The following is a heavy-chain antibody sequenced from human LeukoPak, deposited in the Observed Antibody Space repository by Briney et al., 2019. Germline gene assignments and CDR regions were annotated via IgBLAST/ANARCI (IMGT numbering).Heavy chain of an antibody. J-gene: IGHJ6*03. D-gene: IGHD3-10*01. CDR1: GGTFSSYA. CDR3: ARSDGSGSYYYYYMDV. V-gene: IGHV1-69*13. CDR2: IIPIFGTA. Sequence: SVKVSCKASGGTFSSYAISWVRQAPGQGLEWMGGIIPIFGTANYAQKFQGRVTITADESTSTAYMELSSLRSEDTAVYYCARSDGSGSYYYYYMDVWGKGITVTVSS.